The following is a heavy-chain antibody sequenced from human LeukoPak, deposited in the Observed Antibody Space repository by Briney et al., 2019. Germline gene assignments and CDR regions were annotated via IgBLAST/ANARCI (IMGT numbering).Heavy chain of an antibody. CDR3: ARSYGDYVNFDY. Sequence: SETLSLTCTVSGGSISSYYWGWIRQPPGKGLEWIGYIYYSGSTNYNPSLKSRVTISVDTSKNQFSLKLSSVTAADTAVYYCARSYGDYVNFDYWGQGTLVTVSS. D-gene: IGHD4-17*01. V-gene: IGHV4-59*01. CDR2: IYYSGST. CDR1: GGSISSYY. J-gene: IGHJ4*02.